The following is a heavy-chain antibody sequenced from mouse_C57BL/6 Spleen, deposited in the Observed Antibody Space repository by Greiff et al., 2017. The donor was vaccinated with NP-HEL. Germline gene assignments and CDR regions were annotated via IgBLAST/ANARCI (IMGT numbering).Heavy chain of an antibody. J-gene: IGHJ3*01. CDR1: GYTFTDYE. V-gene: IGHV1-15*01. CDR2: IDPETGGT. Sequence: QVHVKQSGAELVRPGASVTLSCKASGYTFTDYEMHWVKQTPVHGLEWIGAIDPETGGTAYNQKFKGKAILTADKSSSTAYMELRSLTSEDSAVYYCTRQAAVFAYWGQGTLVTVSA. D-gene: IGHD6-1*01. CDR3: TRQAAVFAY.